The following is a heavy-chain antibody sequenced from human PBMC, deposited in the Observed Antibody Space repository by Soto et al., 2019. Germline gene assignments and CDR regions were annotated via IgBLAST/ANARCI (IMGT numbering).Heavy chain of an antibody. CDR2: ISAYNGNT. V-gene: IGHV1-18*04. Sequence: GASVKVSCKASGYTFTIYGISWVRQAPGQGLEWMGWISAYNGNTNYAQKLQGRVTMTTDTSTSTAYMELRSLRSDDTAVYYCARGHQRHSSSWFDYWGQGTLVTVSS. CDR3: ARGHQRHSSSWFDY. D-gene: IGHD6-13*01. J-gene: IGHJ4*02. CDR1: GYTFTIYG.